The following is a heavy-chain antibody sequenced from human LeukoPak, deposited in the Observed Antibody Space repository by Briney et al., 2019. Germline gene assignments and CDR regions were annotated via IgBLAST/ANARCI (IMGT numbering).Heavy chain of an antibody. V-gene: IGHV4-59*08. CDR2: IYYSGST. J-gene: IGHJ6*02. Sequence: SETLSLTCTVSGGSISSYYWSWIRQPPGKGLEWIGYIYYSGSTNYNPSLKSRVTISVDTSKNQFSLKLSSVTAADTAVYYCARQSPQTVLLYSMDVWGQGTTVTVSS. CDR3: ARQSPQTVLLYSMDV. D-gene: IGHD3-10*01. CDR1: GGSISSYY.